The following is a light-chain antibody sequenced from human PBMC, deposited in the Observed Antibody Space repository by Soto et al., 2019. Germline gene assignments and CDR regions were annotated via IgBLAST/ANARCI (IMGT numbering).Light chain of an antibody. CDR2: DVS. J-gene: IGLJ2*01. CDR1: SSDVGGYNY. Sequence: QSALTQPASVSGSPGQSITISCTGTSSDVGGYNYVSWYQQHPGKAPQLMIYDVSNRPSGVSNRFSGSKSGNTASLSISGLQAEDEADYYCNSYTSSGTVIFGGGTKVTVL. V-gene: IGLV2-14*03. CDR3: NSYTSSGTVI.